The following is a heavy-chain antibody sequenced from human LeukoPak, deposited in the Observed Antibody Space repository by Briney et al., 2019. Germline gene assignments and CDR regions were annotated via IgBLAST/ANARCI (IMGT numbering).Heavy chain of an antibody. Sequence: GGSLRLSCAASGFTFDDYAMHWVRQAPGKGLVWVSRINSDGSGTSYADSVKGRFTISRDNAKNTLYLQMNSLTAEDTAAYYCAREYGSGWYDYWGQGTLVTVSS. D-gene: IGHD6-19*01. V-gene: IGHV3-74*01. CDR1: GFTFDDYA. CDR3: AREYGSGWYDY. J-gene: IGHJ4*02. CDR2: INSDGSGT.